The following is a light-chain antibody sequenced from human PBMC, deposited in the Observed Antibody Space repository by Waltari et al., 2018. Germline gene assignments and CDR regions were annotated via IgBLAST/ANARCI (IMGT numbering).Light chain of an antibody. J-gene: IGKJ4*01. CDR1: QGIRND. CDR3: QQYHSYPLT. Sequence: AIQMTQSPSPLSPSVGDRVTITCRASQGIRNDLGWYQQKPGKAPKVLIYTASSLQSGVPSRFSGSGSGTDFTLTISSLQPDDFATYYCQQYHSYPLTFGGGTKVDIK. CDR2: TAS. V-gene: IGKV1-6*01.